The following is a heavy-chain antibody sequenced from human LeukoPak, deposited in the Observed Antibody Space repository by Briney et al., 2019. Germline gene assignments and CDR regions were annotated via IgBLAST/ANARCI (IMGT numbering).Heavy chain of an antibody. D-gene: IGHD1-26*01. Sequence: GASVKVSCKASGYTFTSYYMHWVRQAPGQGLEWMGIINPSGGSTSYAQKFQGRVTMTRDTSTSTVYMELSSLRSEDTAVYYCARGGGWELLPYYYYYGMDVWGQGTTVTVSS. V-gene: IGHV1-46*01. CDR1: GYTFTSYY. CDR3: ARGGGWELLPYYYYYGMDV. J-gene: IGHJ6*02. CDR2: INPSGGST.